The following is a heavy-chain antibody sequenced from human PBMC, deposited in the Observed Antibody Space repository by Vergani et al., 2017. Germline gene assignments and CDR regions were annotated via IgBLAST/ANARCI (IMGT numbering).Heavy chain of an antibody. Sequence: VQLVESGGGLVKPGGSLRLSCAASGFTFSDFSMSWVRQAPGKGLEWVAFIGSSGPYINYADSVKGRFTISRDNSKNTLYLQIDSLRGEDTAVYFCAKDLLSRRHDVSGYYSPFDYWGQGTLVTVSS. CDR2: IGSSGPYI. CDR1: GFTFSDFS. J-gene: IGHJ4*02. D-gene: IGHD3-22*01. V-gene: IGHV3-21*01. CDR3: AKDLLSRRHDVSGYYSPFDY.